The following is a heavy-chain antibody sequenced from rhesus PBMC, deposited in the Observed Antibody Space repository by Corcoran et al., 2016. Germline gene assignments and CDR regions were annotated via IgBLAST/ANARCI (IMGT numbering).Heavy chain of an antibody. CDR2: IYGSGSST. V-gene: IGHV4-169*02. J-gene: IGHJ4*01. D-gene: IGHD6-25*01. CDR1: VGSIRSSY. Sequence: QLTLQESGQGRVKPSETLSVTCAVSVGSIRSSYWSWIRKAPGKGLEWIGYIYGSGSSTNYNPSLKSRVTLSVDTSKNQLSLKLSSVTAADTAVYYCASEGIAAADYWGQGVLVTVSS. CDR3: ASEGIAAADY.